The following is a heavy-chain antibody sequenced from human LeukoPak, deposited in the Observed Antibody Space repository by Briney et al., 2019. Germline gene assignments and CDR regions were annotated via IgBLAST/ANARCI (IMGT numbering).Heavy chain of an antibody. CDR1: GYTFTSYG. D-gene: IGHD1-1*01. J-gene: IGHJ4*02. CDR2: ISAYNGNT. CDR3: ARTDSHWYEDIMLDY. Sequence: GASVRVSCKASGYTFTSYGISWGRQAPGQGLEWMGWISAYNGNTNYAQKLQGRVTMTTDTSTSTAYMELRSLRSDDTAVYYCARTDSHWYEDIMLDYWGQGTLVTVSS. V-gene: IGHV1-18*01.